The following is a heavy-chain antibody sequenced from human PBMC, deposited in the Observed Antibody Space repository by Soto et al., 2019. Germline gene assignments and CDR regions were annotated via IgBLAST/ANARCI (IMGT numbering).Heavy chain of an antibody. Sequence: SETLSPTCTVSGGSISSGGYYWSWIRQHPGKGLEWIGYIYYSGSTYYNPSLKSRVTISVDTSKNQFSLKLSSVTAADTAVYYCARQEVTTFGYFDYWGQGTLVTVSS. J-gene: IGHJ4*02. V-gene: IGHV4-31*03. CDR3: ARQEVTTFGYFDY. CDR2: IYYSGST. CDR1: GGSISSGGYY. D-gene: IGHD4-17*01.